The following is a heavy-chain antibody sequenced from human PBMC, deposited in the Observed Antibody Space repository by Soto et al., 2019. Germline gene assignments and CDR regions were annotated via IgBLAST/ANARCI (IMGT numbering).Heavy chain of an antibody. Sequence: QLQLQESGTGLVKPSETLSLTCTVSGGAISSRSYYWGWIRQPPGKGLEWIGSIYYSGSTYYNPSLKSRVARSVDTSTSQFSLQRSSVTAADTAVYYCASVSANVPEGWFDPWGQGTLVTVSS. CDR3: ASVSANVPEGWFDP. D-gene: IGHD2-8*01. CDR2: IYYSGST. V-gene: IGHV4-39*01. J-gene: IGHJ5*02. CDR1: GGAISSRSYY.